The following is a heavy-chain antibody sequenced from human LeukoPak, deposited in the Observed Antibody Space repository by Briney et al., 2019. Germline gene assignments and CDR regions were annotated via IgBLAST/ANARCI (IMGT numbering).Heavy chain of an antibody. CDR1: GGSFSGYY. J-gene: IGHJ4*02. D-gene: IGHD6-13*01. Sequence: SETLSHTCAVYGGSFSGYYWSWIRQPPGKGLEWIGEINHSGSTNYNPSLKSRVTISVDTSKNQFSLKLSSVTAADTAVYYCARSRGYSSSWWAPGHFDYWGQGTLVTVSS. CDR2: INHSGST. V-gene: IGHV4-34*01. CDR3: ARSRGYSSSWWAPGHFDY.